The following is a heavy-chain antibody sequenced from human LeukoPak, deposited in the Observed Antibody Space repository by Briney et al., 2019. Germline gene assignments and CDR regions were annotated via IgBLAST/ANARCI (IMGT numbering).Heavy chain of an antibody. CDR1: GGSFSGYY. CDR2: INHSGST. CDR3: ARDRYYYDSSGYYHWSYFDY. D-gene: IGHD3-22*01. V-gene: IGHV4-34*01. Sequence: PSETLSLACAVYGGSFSGYYWSWIRQPPGKGLEWIGEINHSGSTNYNPSLKSRVTISVDTSKNQFSLKLSSVTAADTAVYYCARDRYYYDSSGYYHWSYFDYWGQGTLVTVSS. J-gene: IGHJ4*02.